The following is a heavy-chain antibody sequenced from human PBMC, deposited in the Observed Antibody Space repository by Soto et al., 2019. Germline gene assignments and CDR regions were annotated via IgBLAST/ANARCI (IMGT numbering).Heavy chain of an antibody. V-gene: IGHV1-18*01. Sequence: ASVKLSCKASGYTFTSYGISWVRQAPGQGLEWMGWISAYNGNTNYAQKLQGRVTMTTDTSTSTAYMELRSLRSDDTAVYYRARDKLGHYNWFDPWGQGTLVTVSS. CDR1: GYTFTSYG. D-gene: IGHD7-27*01. CDR3: ARDKLGHYNWFDP. J-gene: IGHJ5*02. CDR2: ISAYNGNT.